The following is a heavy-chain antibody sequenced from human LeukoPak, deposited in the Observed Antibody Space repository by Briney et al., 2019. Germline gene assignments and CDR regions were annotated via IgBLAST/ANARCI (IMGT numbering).Heavy chain of an antibody. CDR1: GFTFSDYY. V-gene: IGHV3-11*01. J-gene: IGHJ6*02. Sequence: GGPLRLSCAASGFTFSDYYMSWIRQAPGKGLEWVSYISSSGSTIYYADSVKGRFTISRDNAENSLYLQMNSLRAEDTAVYYCARRASDDGMDVWGQGTTVTVSS. CDR3: ARRASDDGMDV. CDR2: ISSSGSTI.